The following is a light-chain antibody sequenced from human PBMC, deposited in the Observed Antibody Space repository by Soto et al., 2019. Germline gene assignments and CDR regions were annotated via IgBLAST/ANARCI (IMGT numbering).Light chain of an antibody. CDR2: EVT. CDR1: TSDIGAYNY. J-gene: IGLJ1*01. Sequence: QSALTQPPSASGSPGQSVTISCTGTTSDIGAYNYVSWYQQRPGKAPKLIIYEVTRRPSGVPDRIFGSKSYTTASLTVSGLQAEDEADYYCSSFAGTNSFVFGNGTKVIVL. CDR3: SSFAGTNSFV. V-gene: IGLV2-8*01.